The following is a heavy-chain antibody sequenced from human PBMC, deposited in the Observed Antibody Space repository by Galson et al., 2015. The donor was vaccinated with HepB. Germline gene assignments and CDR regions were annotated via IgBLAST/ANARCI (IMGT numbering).Heavy chain of an antibody. CDR3: AKGNLYDFCTGDYTRSVWFDP. D-gene: IGHD3-3*01. V-gene: IGHV4-59*02. CDR2: VYTTENTNYTERT. J-gene: IGHJ5*02. Sequence: TLSLTCTVSGGSVSHYYWNWIRQPPGKGLEWIGYVYTTENTNYTERTNYNPSLKHRVIISVDTSKNHFSLKLSSVTAADTAVYYCAKGNLYDFCTGDYTRSVWFDPWGQGTLVTVSS. CDR1: GGSVSHYY.